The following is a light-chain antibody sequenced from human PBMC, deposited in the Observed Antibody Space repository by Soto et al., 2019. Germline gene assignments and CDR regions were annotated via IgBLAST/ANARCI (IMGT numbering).Light chain of an antibody. CDR3: ISYSGTNTMI. CDR1: SSDVGGYDF. V-gene: IGLV2-8*01. CDR2: EVT. Sequence: QSVLTQPPSASGSPGQSVTISCTGTSSDVGGYDFVSWYQQHPGKAPRIMMYEVTKRPSGVPDRFSGSKSGNTASLTISGLQAEDEADYYCISYSGTNTMIFGGGTQLTVL. J-gene: IGLJ2*01.